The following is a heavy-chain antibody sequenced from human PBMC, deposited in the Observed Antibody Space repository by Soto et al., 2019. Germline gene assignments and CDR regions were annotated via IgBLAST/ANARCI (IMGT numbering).Heavy chain of an antibody. CDR2: IYYSGST. V-gene: IGHV4-61*01. CDR3: ARVGFYSSSSEWFDP. CDR1: GGSVSSGSYY. Sequence: SETLSLTCTVSGGSVSSGSYYWSWIRQPPGKGLEWIGYIYYSGSTNYNPSLKSRVTISVDTSKDQFSLKLSSVTAADTAVYYCARVGFYSSSSEWFDPWGQGTLVTVSS. D-gene: IGHD6-6*01. J-gene: IGHJ5*02.